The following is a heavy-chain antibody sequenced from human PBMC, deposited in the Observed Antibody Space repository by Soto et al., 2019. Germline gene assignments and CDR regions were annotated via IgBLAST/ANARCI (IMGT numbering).Heavy chain of an antibody. V-gene: IGHV1-8*01. D-gene: IGHD3-10*01. Sequence: ASAKLSWKASRYSFNSCAINWVRQATKQDLEWMGWMNPNSGNTGYAQKFQGRVTMTRNTSISTAYMELSSLRSEDTAVYYCSRSRVWFGEFISLAFDIWGQGTMLTVSS. CDR1: RYSFNSCA. CDR3: SRSRVWFGEFISLAFDI. J-gene: IGHJ3*02. CDR2: MNPNSGNT.